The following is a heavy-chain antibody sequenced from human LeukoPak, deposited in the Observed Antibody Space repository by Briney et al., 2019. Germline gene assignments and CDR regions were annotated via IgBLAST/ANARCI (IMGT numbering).Heavy chain of an antibody. Sequence: GGYLRPSCAASGFTFSSNWLNWARQAPGKGLEWVASINHNGNVNYYVDSVKGRFTISRDNAKNSLCLQMSNLRAEDTAVYFCARGGGLDVWGQGATVTVSS. D-gene: IGHD3-16*01. CDR3: ARGGGLDV. J-gene: IGHJ6*02. CDR2: INHNGNVN. CDR1: GFTFSSNW. V-gene: IGHV3-7*03.